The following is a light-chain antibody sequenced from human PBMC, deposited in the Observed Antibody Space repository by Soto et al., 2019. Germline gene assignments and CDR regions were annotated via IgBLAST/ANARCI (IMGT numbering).Light chain of an antibody. CDR2: EVS. V-gene: IGLV2-8*01. CDR3: TSYAGNNIWV. J-gene: IGLJ3*02. Sequence: QSALTQPPSASGSPGQSVTISCTGTSSDVGAYNYVSWYQQYPGKAPKLMIYEVSKRPSGVPDRFSGSKSGKTASLTVSGLQPEDEADYYCTSYAGNNIWVFGGGTKLTV. CDR1: SSDVGAYNY.